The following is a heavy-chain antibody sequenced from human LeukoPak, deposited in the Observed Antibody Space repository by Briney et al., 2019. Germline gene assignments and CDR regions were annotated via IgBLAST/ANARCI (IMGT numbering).Heavy chain of an antibody. Sequence: SETLSLTCTVSGGSISSDYWSWIRQPPGKGLEWIGYIYFSGSTNYNPSLKSRVTISVDTSKNQFSLKLSSVTAADTAVYLCARVPITARKYYFDYWGQGALVTVSS. CDR3: ARVPITARKYYFDY. CDR2: IYFSGST. CDR1: GGSISSDY. D-gene: IGHD6-6*01. V-gene: IGHV4-59*01. J-gene: IGHJ4*02.